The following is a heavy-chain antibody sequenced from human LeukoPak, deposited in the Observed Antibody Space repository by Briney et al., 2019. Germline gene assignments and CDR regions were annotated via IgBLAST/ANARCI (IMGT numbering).Heavy chain of an antibody. CDR1: GITFSGYE. V-gene: IGHV3-48*03. Sequence: GGSLRLSCAASGITFSGYEMNWVRQAPGKGLEWVSYISTSGSTIYYADSVKGRFTISRDNAKNSLYLQMNSLRAEDTAVYYCARDPSGSYFDYWGQGTLVTVSS. J-gene: IGHJ4*02. CDR2: ISTSGSTI. CDR3: ARDPSGSYFDY. D-gene: IGHD2-15*01.